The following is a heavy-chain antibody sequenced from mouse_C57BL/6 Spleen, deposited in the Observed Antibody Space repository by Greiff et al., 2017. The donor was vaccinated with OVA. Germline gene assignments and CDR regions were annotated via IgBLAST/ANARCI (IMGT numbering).Heavy chain of an antibody. Sequence: EVQLVESGGGLVQPGGSLSLSCAASGFTFTDYYMSWVRQPPGKALEWLGFIRNKANGYTTEYSASVKGRFTISRDNSQSILYLQMNALRAEDSATYYCARYEGRPRWYFDYWGQGTTLTVSS. CDR2: IRNKANGYTT. V-gene: IGHV7-3*01. CDR1: GFTFTDYY. D-gene: IGHD1-1*02. CDR3: ARYEGRPRWYFDY. J-gene: IGHJ2*01.